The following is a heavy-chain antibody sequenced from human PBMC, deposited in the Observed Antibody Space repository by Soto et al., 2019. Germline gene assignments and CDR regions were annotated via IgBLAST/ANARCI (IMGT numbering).Heavy chain of an antibody. CDR2: IYYSGST. J-gene: IGHJ5*02. CDR3: ERDRKRDWLET. V-gene: IGHV4-31*03. CDR1: VCSIISGGCY. Sequence: PSSTXSLTCTFCVCSIISGGCYLSWIRQHPGKGLEWIGYIYYSGSTYYNPSLKSRVTISVDTSKNQFSLKLSSVTAADTAVYYCERDRKRDWLETWGQGTLV.